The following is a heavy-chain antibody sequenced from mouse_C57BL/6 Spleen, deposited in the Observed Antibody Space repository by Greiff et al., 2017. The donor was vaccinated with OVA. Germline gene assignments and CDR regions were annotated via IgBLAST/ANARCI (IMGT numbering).Heavy chain of an antibody. CDR3: ARRGVYGNYVPYWYFDV. J-gene: IGHJ1*03. CDR1: GFTFSDYY. CDR2: ISNGGGST. D-gene: IGHD2-1*01. V-gene: IGHV5-12*01. Sequence: EVKLMESGGGLVQPGGSLKLSCAASGFTFSDYYMYWVRQTPEKRLEWVAYISNGGGSTYYPDTVKGRFTISRDNAKNTLYLQMSRLKSEDTAMYYCARRGVYGNYVPYWYFDVWGTGTTVTVSS.